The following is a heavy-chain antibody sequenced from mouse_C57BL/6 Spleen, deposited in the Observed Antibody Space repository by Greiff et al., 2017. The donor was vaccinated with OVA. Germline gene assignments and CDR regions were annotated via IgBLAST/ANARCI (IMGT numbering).Heavy chain of an antibody. CDR2: ILPGSGST. Sequence: QVQLKESGAELMKPGASVKLSCKATGYTFTGYWIEWVKQRPGHGLEWIGEILPGSGSTNYNAKFKGKSTLTVDKSSSTAYMQLSSLTSEDSAVYYCASLYQYFDVWGTGTTVTVSS. CDR3: ASLYQYFDV. J-gene: IGHJ1*03. V-gene: IGHV1-9*01. CDR1: GYTFTGYW.